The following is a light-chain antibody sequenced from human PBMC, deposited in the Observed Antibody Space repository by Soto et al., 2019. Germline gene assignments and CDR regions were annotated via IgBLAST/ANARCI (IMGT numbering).Light chain of an antibody. CDR3: CSYAGSYTYV. V-gene: IGLV2-8*01. Sequence: QSVLTQPPSASGSPGQSVTISCTGTSSDVGGYNYVSWYQQHPGKAPKLMIYEVSERPSGVPDRFSGSKSSNTASLTVSGLQAEDEADYYCCSYAGSYTYVFATGTKVTVL. CDR1: SSDVGGYNY. J-gene: IGLJ1*01. CDR2: EVS.